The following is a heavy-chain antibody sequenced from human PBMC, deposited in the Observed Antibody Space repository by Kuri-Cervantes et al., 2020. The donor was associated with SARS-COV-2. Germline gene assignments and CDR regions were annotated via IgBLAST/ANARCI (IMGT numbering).Heavy chain of an antibody. Sequence: ASVKVSCKASGYTFTSYDINWVRQATGQGLEWMGWMNPNSGNTGYAQKFQGRVTITRNTSISTAYMELSSLRSEDTAVYCCARGDRNYSSSWYGDAFDIWGQGTMVTVSS. CDR3: ARGDRNYSSSWYGDAFDI. V-gene: IGHV1-8*03. CDR2: MNPNSGNT. CDR1: GYTFTSYD. D-gene: IGHD6-13*01. J-gene: IGHJ3*02.